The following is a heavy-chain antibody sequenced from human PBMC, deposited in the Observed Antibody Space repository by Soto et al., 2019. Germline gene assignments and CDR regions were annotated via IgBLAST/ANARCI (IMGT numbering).Heavy chain of an antibody. Sequence: ETLSLTCAVYGGSFSGYYWSWIRQPPGKGLEWIGEINHSGSTNYNPSLKSRVTISVDTSKNQFSLKLSSVTAADTAVYYCARVTEAVAGSYNWFDPWGQGTLVTVSS. J-gene: IGHJ5*02. D-gene: IGHD6-19*01. CDR1: GGSFSGYY. CDR3: ARVTEAVAGSYNWFDP. CDR2: INHSGST. V-gene: IGHV4-34*01.